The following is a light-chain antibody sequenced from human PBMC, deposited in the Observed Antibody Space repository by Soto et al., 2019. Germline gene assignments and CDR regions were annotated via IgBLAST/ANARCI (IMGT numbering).Light chain of an antibody. CDR2: AAS. CDR3: LQDHGFPLA. V-gene: IGKV1-6*01. Sequence: AIQMTQSPSSLSASVGDRVTITCRASQDIRNDLGWYQQKPGKAPKLLIYAASSLQSEVPSRFSGSGSGTDFTLTISSLQPEDFATYFCLQDHGFPLAFGGGTKVDIK. J-gene: IGKJ4*01. CDR1: QDIRND.